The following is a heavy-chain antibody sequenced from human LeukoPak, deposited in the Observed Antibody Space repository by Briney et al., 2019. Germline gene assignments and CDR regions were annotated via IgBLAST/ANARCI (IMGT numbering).Heavy chain of an antibody. Sequence: ASVKALRMASGYSFTRYFIHWVRQPPGQGLEWMGIIIPSDGSTSYAQKFHGTVAITSYTSTSTVYMELSSLRSEDTAVYYCARGKVVTMVRGVIITYFDYWGQ. CDR3: ARGKVVTMVRGVIITYFDY. V-gene: IGHV1-46*01. D-gene: IGHD3-10*01. CDR2: IIPSDGST. CDR1: GYSFTRYF. J-gene: IGHJ4*01.